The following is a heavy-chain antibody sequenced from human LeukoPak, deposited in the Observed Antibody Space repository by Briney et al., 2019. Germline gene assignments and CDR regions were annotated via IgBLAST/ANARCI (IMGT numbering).Heavy chain of an antibody. V-gene: IGHV3-48*03. CDR2: ISSSGSTI. CDR1: GFTFSSYE. J-gene: IGHJ6*03. Sequence: RGSLRLSCAASGFTFSSYEMNWVRQAPGKGLEWVSYISSSGSTIYYADSVKGRFTISRDNAKNSLYLQMNSLRAEDTAVYYCARDDILTGLDYYYMDVWGKGTTVTISS. D-gene: IGHD3-9*01. CDR3: ARDDILTGLDYYYMDV.